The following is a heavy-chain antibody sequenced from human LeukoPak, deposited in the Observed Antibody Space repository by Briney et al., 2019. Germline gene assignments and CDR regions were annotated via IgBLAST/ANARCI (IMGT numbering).Heavy chain of an antibody. D-gene: IGHD4-17*01. CDR2: ISGSGGST. CDR1: GFTFSSYA. CDR3: AKDLATVTTDGMDV. V-gene: IGHV3-23*01. Sequence: GGSLRLSCAASGFTFSSYAMSWVRQAPGKGLEWVSAISGSGGSTYYADSVKGRVTISRDNSKNTLFLQMNSLRAEDTAVYYCAKDLATVTTDGMDVWGRGTTVTVSS. J-gene: IGHJ6*02.